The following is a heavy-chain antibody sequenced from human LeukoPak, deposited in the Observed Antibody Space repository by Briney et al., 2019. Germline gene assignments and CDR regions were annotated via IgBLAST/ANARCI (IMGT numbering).Heavy chain of an antibody. D-gene: IGHD6-13*01. CDR1: GGSISSSTYY. CDR3: ARQAYSSNLGWFDP. Sequence: SETLSLTCSVSGGSISSSTYYWGWIRSPPGKGLEWVGNIYNSGSTYYNPSLKSRVTISVDTSKSQFSLKLSSVTAADTAVYYCARQAYSSNLGWFDPWGQGTLVTVSS. CDR2: IYNSGST. J-gene: IGHJ5*02. V-gene: IGHV4-39*01.